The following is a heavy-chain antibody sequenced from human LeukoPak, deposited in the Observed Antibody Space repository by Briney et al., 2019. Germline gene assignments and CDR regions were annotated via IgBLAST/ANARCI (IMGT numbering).Heavy chain of an antibody. J-gene: IGHJ1*01. Sequence: GGSLRLSCGVSGFTFSSYSMCWVRQAPGKGLEWVSSISSSSSYIYYADSVKGRFTISRDNAKNSLYLQMNSLRAEDTAVYYCAREGRIAAAGTERYFQHWGQGTLVTVSS. CDR1: GFTFSSYS. D-gene: IGHD6-13*01. V-gene: IGHV3-21*01. CDR3: AREGRIAAAGTERYFQH. CDR2: ISSSSSYI.